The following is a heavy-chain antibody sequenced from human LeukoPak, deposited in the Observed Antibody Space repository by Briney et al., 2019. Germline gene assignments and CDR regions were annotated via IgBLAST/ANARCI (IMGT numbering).Heavy chain of an antibody. Sequence: SETLSLTCAVYGGSFSGYYWSWIRQPPGKGLEWLGEINHSGSTNYNPSLKSRVTISVDTSKNQFSLKLSSVTAADTAVYYCASRRYYYDSMRHWGQGTLVTVSS. D-gene: IGHD3-22*01. CDR3: ASRRYYYDSMRH. CDR1: GGSFSGYY. J-gene: IGHJ4*02. V-gene: IGHV4-34*01. CDR2: INHSGST.